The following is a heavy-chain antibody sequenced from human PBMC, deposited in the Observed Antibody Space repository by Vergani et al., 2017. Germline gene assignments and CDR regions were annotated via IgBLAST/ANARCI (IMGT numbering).Heavy chain of an antibody. J-gene: IGHJ6*02. CDR2: ISSSSSYI. CDR1: GFTFSSYS. D-gene: IGHD3-10*01. CDR3: ARERPGHYYGSGGMDV. V-gene: IGHV3-21*01. Sequence: EVQLVESGGGLVKPGGSLRLSCAASGFTFSSYSMNWVRQAPGKGLEWVSSISSSSSYIYYADSLKGRFTISRDNAKNSLYLQMNSLRAEDTAVYYCARERPGHYYGSGGMDVWGQGTTVTVSS.